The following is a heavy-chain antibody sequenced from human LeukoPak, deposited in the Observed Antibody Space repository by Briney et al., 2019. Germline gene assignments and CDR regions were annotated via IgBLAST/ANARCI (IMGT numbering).Heavy chain of an antibody. Sequence: ASVKVSCKASGYTFTGYYMHWVRQAPGQGLEWMGWINPSSGGTNYAQKFQGRVTMTRDTSMSTAYMELSRLRSDDTAVYYCARSYAITMVRGVTSLSYDYWGQGTLVTVSS. J-gene: IGHJ4*02. CDR1: GYTFTGYY. CDR2: INPSSGGT. CDR3: ARSYAITMVRGVTSLSYDY. D-gene: IGHD3-10*01. V-gene: IGHV1-2*02.